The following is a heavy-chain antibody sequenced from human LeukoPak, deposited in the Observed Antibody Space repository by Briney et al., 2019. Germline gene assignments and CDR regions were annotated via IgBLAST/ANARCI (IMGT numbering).Heavy chain of an antibody. CDR1: GYRFTSYW. D-gene: IGHD2-15*01. Sequence: GESLKISCKGSGYRFTSYWISWVRQMPGKGLEWMGRIDPSDSYTNYSPSFQGHVTISADKSISTAYLQWSSLEASDTAIYYCARQDGGRPDVKDYWGQGTLVTVSS. CDR2: IDPSDSYT. J-gene: IGHJ4*02. V-gene: IGHV5-10-1*01. CDR3: ARQDGGRPDVKDY.